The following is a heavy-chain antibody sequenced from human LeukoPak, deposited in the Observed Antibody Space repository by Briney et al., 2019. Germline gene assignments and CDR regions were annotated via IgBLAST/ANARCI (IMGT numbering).Heavy chain of an antibody. CDR3: GRDLSRSRRSGVDY. J-gene: IGHJ4*02. CDR1: GFTFSSYG. CDR2: IWYDGSNK. Sequence: GGSLRLSCAASGFTFSSYGMHWVRQAPGKGLEWVAVIWYDGSNKYYADSVKGRFTISRDNSKNTLYLQMGSLRAEDTAVYYCGRDLSRSRRSGVDYWGQGTLVTVSS. V-gene: IGHV3-33*01. D-gene: IGHD6-13*01.